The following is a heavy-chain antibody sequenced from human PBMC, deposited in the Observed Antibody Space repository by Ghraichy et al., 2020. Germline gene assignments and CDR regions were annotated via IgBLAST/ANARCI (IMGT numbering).Heavy chain of an antibody. J-gene: IGHJ6*02. CDR3: ASFGYYGSGSYYKDPWEGMDV. CDR1: GYTFTSYY. V-gene: IGHV1-46*01. CDR2: INPSGGST. Sequence: ASVKVSCKASGYTFTSYYMHWVRQAPGQGLEWMGIINPSGGSTSYAQKFQGRVTMTRDTSTSTVYMELSSLRSEDTAVYYCASFGYYGSGSYYKDPWEGMDVWGQGTTVTVSS. D-gene: IGHD3-10*01.